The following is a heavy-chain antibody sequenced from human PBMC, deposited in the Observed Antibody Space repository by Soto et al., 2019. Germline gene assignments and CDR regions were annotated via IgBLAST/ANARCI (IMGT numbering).Heavy chain of an antibody. CDR3: AKGIVGATYFDY. J-gene: IGHJ4*02. Sequence: EVQLVESGGGLVQPGRSLRLSCAASGFTFDDYAMHWVRQAPGKGLEWVSGISWNSGSIGYADSVKGRFTISRDNAKNSLYLQMNSLRAEDTALYYCAKGIVGATYFDYWGQGILVTVSS. D-gene: IGHD1-26*01. CDR2: ISWNSGSI. V-gene: IGHV3-9*01. CDR1: GFTFDDYA.